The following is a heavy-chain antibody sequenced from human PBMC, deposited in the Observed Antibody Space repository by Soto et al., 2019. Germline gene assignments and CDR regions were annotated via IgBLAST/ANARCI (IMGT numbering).Heavy chain of an antibody. CDR1: GTIFSSYT. Sequence: QVQLVQSGAEVKKPGSSVRVSCKASGTIFSSYTISWVRQAPGQGLEWMGRIIPILGETKYAQKFQDRVTLTADKSTYTAYMVPNSLRLEDTAVYYPARGLVGRMAGWGQSTTVTVSS. CDR2: IIPILGET. CDR3: ARGLVGRMAG. V-gene: IGHV1-69*08. D-gene: IGHD1-26*01. J-gene: IGHJ6*02.